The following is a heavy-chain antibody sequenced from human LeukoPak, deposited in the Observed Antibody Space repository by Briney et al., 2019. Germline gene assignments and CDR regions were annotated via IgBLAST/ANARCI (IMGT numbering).Heavy chain of an antibody. CDR1: GGSFSGYY. CDR3: ARHSGSGWFDP. D-gene: IGHD3-10*01. Sequence: SETLSLTCAVYGGSFSGYYWSWIRQPPGEGLEWIGEINHSGSTNYNPSLKSRVTISVDTSKNQFSLKLSSVTAADTAVYYCARHSGSGWFDPWGQGTLVTVSS. J-gene: IGHJ5*02. V-gene: IGHV4-34*01. CDR2: INHSGST.